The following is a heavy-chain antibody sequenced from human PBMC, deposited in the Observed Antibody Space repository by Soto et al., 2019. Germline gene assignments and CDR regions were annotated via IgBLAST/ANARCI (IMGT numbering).Heavy chain of an antibody. V-gene: IGHV1-69*01. CDR1: GGLFSSFA. J-gene: IGHJ4*02. CDR3: ARGGGPYVWFNEF. Sequence: QEQLVQSGAEVKKPGSSVKVSCKDSGGLFSSFAISWVRQAPGQGLEWMGGIIPVFGTTNYAQKFQGRVTITADESKNTAYMELSSLKSDDTAMYYCARGGGPYVWFNEFWGQGTQVTVSS. CDR2: IIPVFGTT. D-gene: IGHD3-16*01.